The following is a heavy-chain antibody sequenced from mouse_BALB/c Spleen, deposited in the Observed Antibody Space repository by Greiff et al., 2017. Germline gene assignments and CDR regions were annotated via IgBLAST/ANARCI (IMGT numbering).Heavy chain of an antibody. CDR3: ARGVDV. CDR2: ISSGGSYT. CDR1: GFTFSSYA. V-gene: IGHV5-9-4*01. Sequence: EVQGVESGGGLVKPGGSLKLSCAASGFTFSSYAMSWVRQSPEKRLEWVAEISSGGSYTYYPDTVTGRFTISRDNAKNTLYLEMSSLRSEDTAMYYCARGVDVWGAGTTVTVSS. J-gene: IGHJ1*01.